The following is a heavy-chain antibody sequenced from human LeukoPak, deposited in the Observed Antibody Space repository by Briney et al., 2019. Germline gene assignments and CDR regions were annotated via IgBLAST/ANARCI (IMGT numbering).Heavy chain of an antibody. CDR2: INWNGGST. CDR3: ARDAARYYYYYMDV. Sequence: GGSLRLSCAASGFTFDDYGMSWVRQAPGKGLEWVSGINWNGGSTGYADSVKGRFTISRDNAKNSLYPQMNSLRAEDTALYYCARDAARYYYYYMDVWGKGTTVTVSS. V-gene: IGHV3-20*04. CDR1: GFTFDDYG. J-gene: IGHJ6*03.